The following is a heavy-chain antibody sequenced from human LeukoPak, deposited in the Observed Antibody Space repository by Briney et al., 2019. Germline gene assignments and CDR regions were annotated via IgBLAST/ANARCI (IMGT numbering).Heavy chain of an antibody. J-gene: IGHJ5*02. Sequence: GRSLRLSCAASGFSFSSYYMHWVGQAPGKGLEWVAIISDDGSYKSYADSVKGRFTISRDYSYNTLYLQMKSLRTDDTAVYYCARDPLRWLRLGGNWFDPWGQGTLVTVSS. CDR2: ISDDGSYK. D-gene: IGHD5-12*01. V-gene: IGHV3-30*04. CDR3: ARDPLRWLRLGGNWFDP. CDR1: GFSFSSYY.